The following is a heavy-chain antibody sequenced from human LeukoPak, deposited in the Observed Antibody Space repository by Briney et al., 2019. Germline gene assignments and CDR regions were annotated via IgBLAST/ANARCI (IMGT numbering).Heavy chain of an antibody. CDR2: NFGSGGSP. J-gene: IGHJ4*02. V-gene: IGHV3-23*01. Sequence: GGSLRLSCEASRFTFGSHAMYWVRQAPGKGLEWVAGNFGSGGSPHYADSVKGRFIFSRDNPRNTVYLQINSLRDEDTAVYYCGKTTVGYSSGQKPAWPVDYWGQGTLVTVSS. D-gene: IGHD5-18*01. CDR1: RFTFGSHA. CDR3: GKTTVGYSSGQKPAWPVDY.